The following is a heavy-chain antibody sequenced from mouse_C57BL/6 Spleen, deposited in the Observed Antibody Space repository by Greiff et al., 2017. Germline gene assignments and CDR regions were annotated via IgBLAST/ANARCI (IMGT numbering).Heavy chain of an antibody. CDR2: INPGSGGT. CDR3: ARRGNYAMDY. V-gene: IGHV1-54*01. J-gene: IGHJ4*01. CDR1: GYAFTNYL. Sequence: QVQLQQSGAELVRPGTSVKVSCKASGYAFTNYLIEWVKQRPGHGLEWIGVINPGSGGTNYNEKFKGKATLTADKSSSTAYMQLSSLTSEDSAVYFCARRGNYAMDYWGQGTSVTVSS.